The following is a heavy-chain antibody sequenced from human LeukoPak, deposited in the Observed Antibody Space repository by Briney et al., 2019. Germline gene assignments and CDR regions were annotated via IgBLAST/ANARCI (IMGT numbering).Heavy chain of an antibody. Sequence: GGSLRLSCAASGFTFSSFSMNWVRQAPGKGLEWVSSISSSSSYIYYADSVKGRFTISRDNAKNSLYLQMNSLRAEDTAVYYCARDKMGIVVVPAAMGMDYWGQGTLVTVSS. CDR1: GFTFSSFS. CDR3: ARDKMGIVVVPAAMGMDY. CDR2: ISSSSSYI. V-gene: IGHV3-21*01. J-gene: IGHJ4*02. D-gene: IGHD2-2*03.